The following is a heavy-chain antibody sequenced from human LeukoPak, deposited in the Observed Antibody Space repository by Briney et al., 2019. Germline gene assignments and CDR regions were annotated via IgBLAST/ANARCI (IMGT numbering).Heavy chain of an antibody. D-gene: IGHD6-19*01. Sequence: GASVKVSCKASGYTFTGYYMHWVRQAPGQGLEWMGWINPNSGGTNYAQKFQGRVTMTRDTSISTAYMELSRLRSDDTAVYYCARDAPYSSGWYGSDGAFDIWGQGTMVTVSS. CDR1: GYTFTGYY. CDR2: INPNSGGT. V-gene: IGHV1-2*02. J-gene: IGHJ3*02. CDR3: ARDAPYSSGWYGSDGAFDI.